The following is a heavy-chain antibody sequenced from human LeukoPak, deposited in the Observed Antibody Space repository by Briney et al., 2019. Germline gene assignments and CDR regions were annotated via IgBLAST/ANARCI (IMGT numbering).Heavy chain of an antibody. J-gene: IGHJ5*02. CDR2: VSYDGSNN. D-gene: IGHD6-19*01. CDR1: GFTFSDYG. Sequence: PGGSLRLSCAASGFTFSDYGMHCVRQAPGNGLDWVAVVSYDGSNNYYADSVKGRFTISRDNSKNTLYLQLNSLRAEDTAVYYCARVRCGWYRWFDPWGQGTLVTVSS. V-gene: IGHV3-30*03. CDR3: ARVRCGWYRWFDP.